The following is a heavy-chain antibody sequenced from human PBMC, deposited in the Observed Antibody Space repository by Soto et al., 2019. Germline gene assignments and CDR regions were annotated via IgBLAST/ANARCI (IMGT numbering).Heavy chain of an antibody. CDR1: GFTFDYYC. J-gene: IGHJ3*01. CDR2: VHSDGTTT. Sequence: EVQLVESGGGLVQPGESLRLSCAASGFTFDYYCMHWVRQAPGKGLVWVSRVHSDGTTTTYADSVKGRFTISRDNARKTVSLLMGSLRAEDTAIYYCARGDRGGFDLWGHGTVVTVSS. CDR3: ARGDRGGFDL. D-gene: IGHD3-10*01. V-gene: IGHV3-74*01.